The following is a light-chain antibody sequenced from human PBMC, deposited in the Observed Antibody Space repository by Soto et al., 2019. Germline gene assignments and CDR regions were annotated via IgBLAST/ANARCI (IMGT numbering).Light chain of an antibody. CDR2: DAS. Sequence: EIVLTQSPAALSLSPGERATLSCRASQSVSSLLAWYQQKPGQAPRLLIYDASNRATGIPARFSGSGSGTDFTLTISRLEPEDFAVYYCQQYGSSPLTFGGGTKVDI. J-gene: IGKJ4*01. CDR1: QSVSSL. V-gene: IGKV3-20*01. CDR3: QQYGSSPLT.